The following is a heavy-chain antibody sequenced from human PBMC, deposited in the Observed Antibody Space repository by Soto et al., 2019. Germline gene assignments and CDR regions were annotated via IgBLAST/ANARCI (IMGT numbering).Heavy chain of an antibody. CDR1: GCTFSSYG. V-gene: IGHV3-33*01. CDR2: IWYDGSNK. Sequence: QVQLVESGGGVVQPGRSLRLSCAASGCTFSSYGMHWVRQAPGKGLEWVAVIWYDGSNKYYADSVKGRFTISRDNSKNTLYLQMNSLRAEDTAVYYCARDWLSGELTSLGYWGQGTLVTVSS. CDR3: ARDWLSGELTSLGY. D-gene: IGHD7-27*01. J-gene: IGHJ4*02.